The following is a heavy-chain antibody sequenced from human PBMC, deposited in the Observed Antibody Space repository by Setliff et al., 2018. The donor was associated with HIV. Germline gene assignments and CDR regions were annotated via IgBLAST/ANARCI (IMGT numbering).Heavy chain of an antibody. Sequence: QTGGSLRLSCAASGFTFSSYAMSWVRQAPGKGLEWVSAISGSGGSTYYADSVKGRFTLSRDTSKNTLSLQMNTLRPEDTAVYYCARVRLYNSALDYWGQGTLVTVSS. J-gene: IGHJ4*02. CDR3: ARVRLYNSALDY. D-gene: IGHD3-22*01. CDR2: ISGSGGST. V-gene: IGHV3-23*01. CDR1: GFTFSSYA.